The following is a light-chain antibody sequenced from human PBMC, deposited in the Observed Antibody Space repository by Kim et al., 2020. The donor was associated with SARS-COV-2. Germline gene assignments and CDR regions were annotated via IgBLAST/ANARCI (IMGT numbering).Light chain of an antibody. V-gene: IGKV1-33*01. CDR1: QDISTY. J-gene: IGKJ4*01. Sequence: ASVGDRVTITCQASQDISTYLNWYQQKPGKAPKLLMYDASTLKTWVPSRFSGSGSGTDFALTISSLQPEDIGTYYCQQYESLPLSFGEGTKMDIK. CDR2: DAS. CDR3: QQYESLPLS.